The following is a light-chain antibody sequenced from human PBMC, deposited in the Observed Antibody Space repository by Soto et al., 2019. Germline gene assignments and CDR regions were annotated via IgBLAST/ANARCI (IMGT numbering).Light chain of an antibody. CDR1: QSVSGSY. V-gene: IGKV3-20*01. CDR2: GAS. CDR3: QQYGRSPFT. Sequence: ESETSPSPRSLCLSLAERPAPSYNASQSVSGSYVAWYHQKPGQAPRLLIYGASNRATGIPDRFSGSGSGTDFTLTITRLEPEDFAVYSCQQYGRSPFTFGPGTKVDIK. J-gene: IGKJ3*01.